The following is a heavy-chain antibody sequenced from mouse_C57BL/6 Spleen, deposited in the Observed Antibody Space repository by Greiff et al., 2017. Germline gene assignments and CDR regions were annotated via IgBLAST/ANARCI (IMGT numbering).Heavy chain of an antibody. D-gene: IGHD2-4*01. J-gene: IGHJ4*01. CDR3: ARQDYDYVYAMDY. CDR2: IYPGDGDT. V-gene: IGHV1-82*01. CDR1: GYAFSSSW. Sequence: QVQLQQSGPELVKPGASVKISCKASGYAFSSSWMNWVKQRPGKGLEWIGRIYPGDGDTNYNGKFKGKATLTADKSSSTAYMQLSSLTSEDSAVYFCARQDYDYVYAMDYWGQGTSVTVSS.